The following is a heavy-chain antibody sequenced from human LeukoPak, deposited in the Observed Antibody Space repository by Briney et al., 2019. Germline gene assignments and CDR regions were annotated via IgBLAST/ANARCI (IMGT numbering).Heavy chain of an antibody. Sequence: GGSLRLSCAASGFTVSSNYMSRVRQAPGKGLEWVSVIYSGGSTYYADSVKGRFTISRDNSKNTLYLQMNSLRAEDTAVYYCAREGRYYYDSSGYNDFDYWGQGTLVTVSS. V-gene: IGHV3-53*01. CDR3: AREGRYYYDSSGYNDFDY. J-gene: IGHJ4*02. D-gene: IGHD3-22*01. CDR1: GFTVSSNY. CDR2: IYSGGST.